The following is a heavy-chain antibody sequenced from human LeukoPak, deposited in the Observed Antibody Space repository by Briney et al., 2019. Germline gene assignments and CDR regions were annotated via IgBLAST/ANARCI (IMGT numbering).Heavy chain of an antibody. J-gene: IGHJ6*02. V-gene: IGHV4-59*01. Sequence: PSETLSLTCNVSGGSISTYYWSWLRQPPGKGLEWIGYIYYSGSTNYNPSLKSRVTISVDTSQNQFSLKLSSVAAADTAVYYCARNQGGTYYYYCGMDVWGQGTTVTVSS. CDR3: ARNQGGTYYYYCGMDV. CDR2: IYYSGST. D-gene: IGHD1-14*01. CDR1: GGSISTYY.